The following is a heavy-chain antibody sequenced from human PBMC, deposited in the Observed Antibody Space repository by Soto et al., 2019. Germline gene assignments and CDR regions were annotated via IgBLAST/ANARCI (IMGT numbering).Heavy chain of an antibody. V-gene: IGHV1-8*01. Sequence: QVQLVQSGAEGKKPGASVKVSCKASGYTFTNYDIHWVRQATGQGLEGMGWMNPDSGNTGQSKQFQGRVTMTRDTSISTAYMEMSSLRSEDTAVYYCARGRFRRTWFDPWGQGTLVTVSS. J-gene: IGHJ5*02. CDR2: MNPDSGNT. D-gene: IGHD3-16*01. CDR1: GYTFTNYD. CDR3: ARGRFRRTWFDP.